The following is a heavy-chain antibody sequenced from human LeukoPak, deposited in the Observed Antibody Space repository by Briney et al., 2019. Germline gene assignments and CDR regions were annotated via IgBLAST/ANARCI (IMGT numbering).Heavy chain of an antibody. Sequence: SETLSLTCTVSGGSISSGDYYWSWIRQPPGKGLEWIGYIYYSGSTYYNPSLKSRVTISVDTSKNQFSLKLSSVTAADTAVYHCARSYYYGSGSYYLYNWFDPWGQGTLVTVSS. J-gene: IGHJ5*02. D-gene: IGHD3-10*01. CDR3: ARSYYYGSGSYYLYNWFDP. CDR1: GGSISSGDYY. CDR2: IYYSGST. V-gene: IGHV4-30-4*01.